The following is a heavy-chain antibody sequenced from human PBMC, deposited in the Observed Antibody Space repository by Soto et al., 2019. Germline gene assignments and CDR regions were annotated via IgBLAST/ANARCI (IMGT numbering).Heavy chain of an antibody. CDR2: INAGNGNT. J-gene: IGHJ4*02. Sequence: QVQLVQSGAEEKKPGASVKVSCKASGYTFTSYAMHWVRQAPGQRLEWMGWINAGNGNTKYSQKFQGRVTITRDTSASTAYMELSSLRSEDTAVYYCARAWVVVTAADYWGQGTRVTVSS. CDR1: GYTFTSYA. D-gene: IGHD2-21*02. V-gene: IGHV1-3*05. CDR3: ARAWVVVTAADY.